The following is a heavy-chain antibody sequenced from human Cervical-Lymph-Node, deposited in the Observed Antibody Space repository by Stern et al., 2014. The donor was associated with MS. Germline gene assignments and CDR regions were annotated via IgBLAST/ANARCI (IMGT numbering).Heavy chain of an antibody. CDR3: TYYDHY. Sequence: VQLVESGGGLVQPGGSLRLSCAASGFTVSTNYMNWVRQAPGKGLEWVSVIYSTGGTYYADSVKGRFTISRDNSKNTMYLQMNSLRAEDTAVYYCTYYDHYWGRGTLVTVSS. D-gene: IGHD3-3*01. V-gene: IGHV3-66*02. CDR2: IYSTGGT. CDR1: GFTVSTNY. J-gene: IGHJ4*02.